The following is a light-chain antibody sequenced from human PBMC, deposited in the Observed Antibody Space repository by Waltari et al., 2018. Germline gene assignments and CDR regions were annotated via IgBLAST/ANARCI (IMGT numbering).Light chain of an antibody. V-gene: IGLV3-19*01. CDR1: GLRNYY. J-gene: IGLJ3*02. CDR3: NCRDSSGNHWV. CDR2: GKN. Sequence: SSELTQDPAVSVALGQPVTITCQGDGLRNYYGSWYQQKPGQAPVLVIYGKNNRPSGIPDRFPGSNSGDTSSLTITAAQAEDEAAYYCNCRDSSGNHWVFGGGTKLTVL.